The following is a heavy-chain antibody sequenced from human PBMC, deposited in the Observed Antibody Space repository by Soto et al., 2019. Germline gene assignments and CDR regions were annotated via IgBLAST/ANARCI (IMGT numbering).Heavy chain of an antibody. J-gene: IGHJ6*02. CDR3: ASHPGRITIFGVGKYYYGMDV. CDR1: VYTFTSYG. D-gene: IGHD3-3*01. Sequence: ASVKVSCKASVYTFTSYGISWVRQAPGQGLEWMGWISAYNGNTNYAQKLQGRVTMTTDTSTSTAYMELRSLRSDDTAVYYCASHPGRITIFGVGKYYYGMDVWGQGTTVTVSS. CDR2: ISAYNGNT. V-gene: IGHV1-18*01.